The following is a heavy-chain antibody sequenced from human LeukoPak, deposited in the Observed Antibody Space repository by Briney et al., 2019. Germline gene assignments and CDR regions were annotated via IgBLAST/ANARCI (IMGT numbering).Heavy chain of an antibody. V-gene: IGHV4-34*01. CDR3: AREGPGGSGSHDD. J-gene: IGHJ4*02. D-gene: IGHD3-22*01. Sequence: SETLSLTCAVYGGSFSGYYWSWIRQPPGKGLEWIGEINHSGSTNYNPSLKSRVTISVDTSKNQFSLKLSSVTAADTAVYYCAREGPGGSGSHDDWGQGNLVIVSA. CDR1: GGSFSGYY. CDR2: INHSGST.